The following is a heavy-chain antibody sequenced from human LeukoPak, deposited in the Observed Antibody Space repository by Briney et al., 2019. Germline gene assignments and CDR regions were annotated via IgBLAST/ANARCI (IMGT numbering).Heavy chain of an antibody. J-gene: IGHJ6*03. CDR3: ARGGGITIFGVGSRYYYYYMDV. D-gene: IGHD3-3*01. CDR2: INPSDGGT. Sequence: ASVKVSCKASGYAFSSYYMHWVRQAPGQGLEWMGIINPSDGGTNYAQKFQGRVTMTRDMSTSTVYMELSSLRSEETAVYYCARGGGITIFGVGSRYYYYYMDVWGKGTTVTVSS. CDR1: GYAFSSYY. V-gene: IGHV1-46*01.